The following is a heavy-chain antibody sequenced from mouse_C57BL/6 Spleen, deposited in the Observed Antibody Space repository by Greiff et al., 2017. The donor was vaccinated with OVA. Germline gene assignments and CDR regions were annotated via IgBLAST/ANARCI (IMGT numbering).Heavy chain of an antibody. CDR2: FHPYNDDT. CDR3: ARRRGSSYWYVDV. D-gene: IGHD1-1*01. J-gene: IGHJ1*03. V-gene: IGHV1-47*01. CDR1: GYTFTTSP. Sequence: QVPVKQSGAELVTPGASVKMSCKASGYTFTTSPIEWMKQNHGKSLEWIGNFHPYNDDTKYNEKFKGKATLTVEKSSSTVYLELSRLTSDDSAVYYCARRRGSSYWYVDVWGTGTTGTVAS.